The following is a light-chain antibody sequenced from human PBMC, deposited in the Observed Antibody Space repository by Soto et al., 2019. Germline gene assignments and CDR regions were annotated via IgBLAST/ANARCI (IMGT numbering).Light chain of an antibody. J-gene: IGLJ1*01. CDR1: SSDVGATDY. V-gene: IGLV2-8*01. CDR3: ISHAGASNV. CDR2: EVN. Sequence: QSVLTQPPSASGSPGQSVAISCTGTSSDVGATDYVSWYQQHSGKAPKLLLYEVNKRPSGVPDRFSGSKSGNTASLTVSALKADDEADYYSISHAGASNVLGTGTKVTVL.